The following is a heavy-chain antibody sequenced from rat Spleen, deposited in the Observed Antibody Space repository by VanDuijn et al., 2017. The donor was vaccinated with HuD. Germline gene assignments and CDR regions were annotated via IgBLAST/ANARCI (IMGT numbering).Heavy chain of an antibody. CDR3: VREAFGVDY. Sequence: EVKLVESGGGLVQPGRSLKLSCAASGFNFNDYWMGWVRQAPGKGLEWIGEINKDSSTIKYVPSLKDKLTISRDNAQNTLYLQMSKLGSEDTAIYYCVREAFGVDYWGQGTQVTVSS. CDR1: GFNFNDYW. J-gene: IGHJ3*01. V-gene: IGHV4-2*01. CDR2: INKDSSTI. D-gene: IGHD4-3*01.